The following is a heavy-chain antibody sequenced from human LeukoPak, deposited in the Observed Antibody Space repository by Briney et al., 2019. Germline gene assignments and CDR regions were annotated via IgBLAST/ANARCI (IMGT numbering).Heavy chain of an antibody. D-gene: IGHD3-9*01. Sequence: ASVKVSCKASGYTFTSYGISWVRQAPGQGLKGMGWISAYNCNTNYAQKLQGRLTMSTDAPTSAAYVELRSVRCDDAAVYHCERVDFDWLCLFDPWGEGTLVSVSS. CDR1: GYTFTSYG. V-gene: IGHV1-18*01. J-gene: IGHJ5*02. CDR3: ERVDFDWLCLFDP. CDR2: ISAYNCNT.